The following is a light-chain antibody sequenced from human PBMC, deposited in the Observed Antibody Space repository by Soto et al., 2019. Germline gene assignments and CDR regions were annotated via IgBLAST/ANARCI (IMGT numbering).Light chain of an antibody. J-gene: IGKJ1*01. V-gene: IGKV1-5*01. Sequence: DIQMTQSPSTLSASVGDRVTITCRASQSISSWLAWYQQKPGKATKLLIYDASSLESGVPSRFSGSGSGTEFTLTISSLQPDDFATYYCQQYKSYPGTFGQGTKVDIK. CDR2: DAS. CDR1: QSISSW. CDR3: QQYKSYPGT.